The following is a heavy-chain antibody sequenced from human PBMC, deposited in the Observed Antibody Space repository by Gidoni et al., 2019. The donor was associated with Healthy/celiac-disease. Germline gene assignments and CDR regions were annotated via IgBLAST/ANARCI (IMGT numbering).Heavy chain of an antibody. D-gene: IGHD3-22*01. CDR3: ARSKYGGSRGLGY. V-gene: IGHV4-34*01. CDR2: INHSGST. Sequence: LEWIGEINHSGSTNYNPSLKSRVTISVDTSKNQFSLKLSSVTAAETAVYYCARSKYGGSRGLGYWGQGTLVTVSS. J-gene: IGHJ4*02.